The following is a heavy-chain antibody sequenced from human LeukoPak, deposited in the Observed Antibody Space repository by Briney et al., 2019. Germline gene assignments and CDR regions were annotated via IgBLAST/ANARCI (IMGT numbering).Heavy chain of an antibody. CDR2: IIPIFGTA. D-gene: IGHD6-13*01. CDR1: GYTFTSYD. V-gene: IGHV1-69*05. J-gene: IGHJ4*02. Sequence: SVKVSCKASGYTFTSYDINWVRQATGQGLEWMGGIIPIFGTANYAQKFRGRVTITTDESTSTAYMELSSLRSEDTAVYYCARDRIAAAVFDYWGQGTLVTVSS. CDR3: ARDRIAAAVFDY.